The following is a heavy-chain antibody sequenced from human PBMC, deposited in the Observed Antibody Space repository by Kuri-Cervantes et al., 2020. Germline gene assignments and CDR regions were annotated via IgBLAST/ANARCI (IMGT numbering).Heavy chain of an antibody. CDR3: ARDGGSFGYSSSFGY. J-gene: IGHJ4*02. CDR1: GYTFTSYY. D-gene: IGHD6-13*01. V-gene: IGHV1-46*01. CDR2: INPSGGST. Sequence: ASVKVSCKASGYTFTSYYMHWVRQAPGQGLEWMGIINPSGGSTSYAQKFQGRVTMTRDTSTSTVYMELSSLRSEDTAVYYCARDGGSFGYSSSFGYWGQGTLVTVSS.